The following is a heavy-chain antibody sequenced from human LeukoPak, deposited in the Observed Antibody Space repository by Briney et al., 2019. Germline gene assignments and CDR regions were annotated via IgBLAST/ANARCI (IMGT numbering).Heavy chain of an antibody. CDR3: ARDLITAAGTGYGMDV. D-gene: IGHD6-13*01. J-gene: IGHJ6*02. CDR1: GFTFRSYD. CDR2: IGTAGDT. V-gene: IGHV3-13*01. Sequence: GGSLRLSCAASGFTFRSYDMHWVRQATGKGLECVSAIGTAGDTYYPGSVKGRFTISRENAKNSLYLQMNSLRAGDTAVYYCARDLITAAGTGYGMDVWGQGTTVTVSS.